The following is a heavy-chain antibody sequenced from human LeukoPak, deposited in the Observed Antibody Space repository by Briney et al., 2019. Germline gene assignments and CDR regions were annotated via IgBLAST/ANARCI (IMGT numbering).Heavy chain of an antibody. Sequence: AASVKVSCKASGYTFTSYDINWVRQATGQGLEWMGWMNPNSGNTGYAQKFQGRVTMTRNTSISTAYMELSSLRSEDTAVYYCARGGSLVADDAFDIWGQGTMVTVSS. V-gene: IGHV1-8*01. CDR3: ARGGSLVADDAFDI. CDR1: GYTFTSYD. J-gene: IGHJ3*02. CDR2: MNPNSGNT. D-gene: IGHD5-12*01.